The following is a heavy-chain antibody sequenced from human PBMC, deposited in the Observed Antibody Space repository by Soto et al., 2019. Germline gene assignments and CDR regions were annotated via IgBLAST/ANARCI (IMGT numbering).Heavy chain of an antibody. CDR3: ASHYDMWSGYLSTVDY. D-gene: IGHD3-3*01. CDR2: IDTSGTKI. V-gene: IGHV3-11*01. Sequence: QVQLVESGGDLVKPGGSLRLSCAASGYTFSDYYMSGIRQAPGKGLEWISYIDTSGTKIYYADSVKGRFTITRDNAKNSMYLEMNSLRDEDTAVYYCASHYDMWSGYLSTVDYWGQGTLVTVSS. J-gene: IGHJ4*02. CDR1: GYTFSDYY.